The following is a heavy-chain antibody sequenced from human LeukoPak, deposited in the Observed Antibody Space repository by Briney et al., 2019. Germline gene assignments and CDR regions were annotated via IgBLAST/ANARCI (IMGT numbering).Heavy chain of an antibody. CDR2: ISSSGSTI. J-gene: IGHJ5*02. CDR1: GFTFSSNS. CDR3: ARGGTYSSSWYSESSHPNWFDP. Sequence: GGSLRLSCAASGFTFSSNSMNWVRQAPGKGLEWVSYISSSGSTIYYADSVKGRFTISRDNAKNSLYLQMNSLRAEDTAVYYCARGGTYSSSWYSESSHPNWFDPWGQGTLVTVSS. D-gene: IGHD6-13*01. V-gene: IGHV3-48*04.